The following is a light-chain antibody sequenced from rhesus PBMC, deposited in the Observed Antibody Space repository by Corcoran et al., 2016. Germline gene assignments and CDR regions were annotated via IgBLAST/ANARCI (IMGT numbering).Light chain of an antibody. J-gene: IGKJ3*01. CDR3: QQYSSSPVT. CDR1: QSISSW. V-gene: IGKV1-22*01. Sequence: DIQMTQSPSSLSASVGDTVTITCRASQSISSWLAWYQQKPGKAPKRLFYKASSLQRGVPSRFSGSGSWTDFTLTISSLQSEDFATYYGQQYSSSPVTFGPGTKLDIK. CDR2: KAS.